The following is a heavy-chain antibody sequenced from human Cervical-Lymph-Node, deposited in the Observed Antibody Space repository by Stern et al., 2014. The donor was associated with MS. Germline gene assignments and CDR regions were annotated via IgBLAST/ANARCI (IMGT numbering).Heavy chain of an antibody. D-gene: IGHD3-22*01. Sequence: EVQLVESGGGIVQPGGSLRLSCAASGFGFSSSWMHWVRQVPGKGLEWVSRIDRDGLRITYADSVKGRFTISRDNAKSRLYLQMSSLTAEDTALYYCVRVGDYDESGYYAYLRYWGQGTLVTVSS. CDR1: GFGFSSSW. CDR2: IDRDGLRI. J-gene: IGHJ1*01. V-gene: IGHV3-74*02. CDR3: VRVGDYDESGYYAYLRY.